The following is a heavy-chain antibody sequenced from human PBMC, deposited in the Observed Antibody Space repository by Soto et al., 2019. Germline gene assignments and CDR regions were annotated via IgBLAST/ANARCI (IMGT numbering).Heavy chain of an antibody. V-gene: IGHV3-30*18. Sequence: GSLRLSCAASVFTFSSSGMHWVRQAPGKGLEWVAVISYDGINKFYADSVKGRFTISRDNFRNTLYLQMNSLRAEDTAVYYCAKEFHSWNYFDYWGQGTLVTVS. CDR2: ISYDGINK. CDR1: VFTFSSSG. D-gene: IGHD1-20*01. CDR3: AKEFHSWNYFDY. J-gene: IGHJ4*02.